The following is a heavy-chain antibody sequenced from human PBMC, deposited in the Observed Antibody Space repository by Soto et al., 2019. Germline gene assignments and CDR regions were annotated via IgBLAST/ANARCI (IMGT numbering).Heavy chain of an antibody. CDR1: GGSVSGGSFY. D-gene: IGHD4-17*01. CDR3: ARHTTVTNIDY. Sequence: KTSETLSLTCTVSGGSVSGGSFYWSWIRQPPGKGLEWIGYISYSGSTNYTPSLKSRVTISSDTSNNQFSLKMSSVTAADTAIYYCARHTTVTNIDYWGRGTLVTVSS. J-gene: IGHJ4*02. CDR2: ISYSGST. V-gene: IGHV4-61*01.